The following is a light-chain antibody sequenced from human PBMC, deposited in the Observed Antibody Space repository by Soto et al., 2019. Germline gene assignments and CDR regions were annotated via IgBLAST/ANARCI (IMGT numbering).Light chain of an antibody. J-gene: IGKJ1*01. CDR2: HAS. V-gene: IGKV1-5*01. CDR3: LQDINYPWT. CDR1: QSISNW. Sequence: DIQMTQSPSTLPASLGDRVTITCRASQSISNWLAWYQQKPGTAPKVLIYHASNLQSGVPSRFSGRKSGTQFTLTIDSLQPEDFATYYCLQDINYPWTFGQGTKVDIK.